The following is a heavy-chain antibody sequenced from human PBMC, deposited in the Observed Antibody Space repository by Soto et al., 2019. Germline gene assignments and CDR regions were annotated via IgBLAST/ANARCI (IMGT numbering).Heavy chain of an antibody. Sequence: QVQLVESGGGVVQPGRSLRLSCAASGFTFSSYGMHWVRQAPGKGLEWVAVIWYDGSNKYYADSVKGRFTISRDNSKNTLYLQTNSLRAEDTAVYYCARAQLWENYFDYWGQGTLVTVSS. CDR2: IWYDGSNK. J-gene: IGHJ4*02. V-gene: IGHV3-33*01. CDR3: ARAQLWENYFDY. D-gene: IGHD5-18*01. CDR1: GFTFSSYG.